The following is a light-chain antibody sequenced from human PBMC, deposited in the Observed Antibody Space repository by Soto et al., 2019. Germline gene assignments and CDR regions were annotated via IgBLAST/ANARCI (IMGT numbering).Light chain of an antibody. Sequence: QSVLTQPPSASGTPGQRVTISCSGSTSNIGGSTVSWYQQFPGAAPKLLIYGNTQRPLGVPVRFSASKSDTSASLATSGLQSEDEADYYCATWNDGVFVFGIGTKVTVL. J-gene: IGLJ1*01. CDR3: ATWNDGVFV. V-gene: IGLV1-44*01. CDR2: GNT. CDR1: TSNIGGST.